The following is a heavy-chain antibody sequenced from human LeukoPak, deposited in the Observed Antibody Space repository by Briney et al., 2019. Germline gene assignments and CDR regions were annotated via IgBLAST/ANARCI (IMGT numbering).Heavy chain of an antibody. Sequence: ASVKVSCKASGYTFTGYYMHWVRQVPGQGLEWMGWINPNSGGTNYAQKFQGRVTMTRDTSISTAYMELSRLRSDDTAVYYCARDHYSRSWYGPSRYWGQGTLVTVSS. D-gene: IGHD6-13*01. CDR3: ARDHYSRSWYGPSRY. CDR1: GYTFTGYY. V-gene: IGHV1-2*02. J-gene: IGHJ4*02. CDR2: INPNSGGT.